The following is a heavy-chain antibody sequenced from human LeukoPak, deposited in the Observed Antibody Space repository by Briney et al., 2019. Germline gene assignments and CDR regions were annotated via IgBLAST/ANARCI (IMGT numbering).Heavy chain of an antibody. Sequence: GEPLKISCQGSGYRFSSYWIGWVRQMPGKGLEWMGTMYPGDSDTRYSPSFQGQVTMSVDKSITTAYLEWSGLKASDTAMYYCARDYGSGSGNWFDAWGPGTLVTVSS. J-gene: IGHJ5*02. D-gene: IGHD3-10*01. CDR2: MYPGDSDT. CDR3: ARDYGSGSGNWFDA. CDR1: GYRFSSYW. V-gene: IGHV5-51*01.